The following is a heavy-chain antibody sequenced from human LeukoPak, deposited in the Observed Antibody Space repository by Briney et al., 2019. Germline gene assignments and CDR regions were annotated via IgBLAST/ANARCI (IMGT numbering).Heavy chain of an antibody. V-gene: IGHV3-66*04. CDR1: GFTVSSNY. J-gene: IGHJ5*02. CDR3: ASHNWFDP. Sequence: GGSLRLSCAASGFTVSSNYMSWVRQAPGKGLEWVSVIYSGGNTFYADSVKGRFTISGDNSKNTLYLQMNSLRAEDTAVYYCASHNWFDPWGQGTLVTVSS. CDR2: IYSGGNT.